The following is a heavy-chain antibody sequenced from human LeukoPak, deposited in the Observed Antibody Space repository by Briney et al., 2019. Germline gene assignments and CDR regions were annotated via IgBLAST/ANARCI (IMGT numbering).Heavy chain of an antibody. CDR3: ARLLGYYDFRSGYYYYYGMDV. CDR2: IIPILDTP. J-gene: IGHJ6*02. Sequence: GSSVKVSCKASGGTFSSYAINWVRQAPGQGLEWMGRIIPILDTPNYAQKFQGRVTITADKSTSTAYMELSSLRSEDTAVYYCARLLGYYDFRSGYYYYYGMDVWGQGTTVTVSS. V-gene: IGHV1-69*04. CDR1: GGTFSSYA. D-gene: IGHD3-3*01.